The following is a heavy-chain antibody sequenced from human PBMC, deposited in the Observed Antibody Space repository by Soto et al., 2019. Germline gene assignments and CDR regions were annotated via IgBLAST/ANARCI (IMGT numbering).Heavy chain of an antibody. Sequence: QVQLQESGPGLVKPSETLSLTCTVSGGSISSYYWSWIRQPPGKGLEWIGYIYYSGSTNYNPSLKSXXTXSXVTSKNQFSLKLSSVTAADTAVYSCARHLSSWYFDYWGQGTLVTVSS. D-gene: IGHD6-13*01. CDR1: GGSISSYY. V-gene: IGHV4-59*08. CDR3: ARHLSSWYFDY. J-gene: IGHJ4*02. CDR2: IYYSGST.